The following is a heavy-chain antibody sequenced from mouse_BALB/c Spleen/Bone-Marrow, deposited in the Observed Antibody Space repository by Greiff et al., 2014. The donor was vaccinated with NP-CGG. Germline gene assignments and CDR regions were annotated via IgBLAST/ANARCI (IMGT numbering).Heavy chain of an antibody. CDR3: ARGLYYYGSSSNLDY. CDR1: GYTFTSYT. J-gene: IGHJ2*01. D-gene: IGHD1-1*01. V-gene: IGHV1-4*01. CDR2: INPSSGYT. Sequence: QVQLKQSGAELARPGASVKMSCKASGYTFTSYTMHWVKQRPGQGLEWIGYINPSSGYTNYNQKFKDKATLTADKSSSTAYMQLSSLTSEDSAVYYCARGLYYYGSSSNLDYWGQGTTLTVSS.